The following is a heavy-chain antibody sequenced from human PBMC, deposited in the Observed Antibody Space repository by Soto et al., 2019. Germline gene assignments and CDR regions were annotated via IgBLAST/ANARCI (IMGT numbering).Heavy chain of an antibody. CDR2: IYYSGST. V-gene: IGHV4-59*08. Sequence: SETLSLTCTVSGGSISSYYWSWIRQPPGKGLEWIGYIYYSGSTNYNPSLKSRVTISVDTSKNQFSLKLSSVTAADTAVYYCARRGLTYCSGGSCYGGFDPWGQGTLVTVSS. CDR3: ARRGLTYCSGGSCYGGFDP. D-gene: IGHD2-15*01. J-gene: IGHJ5*02. CDR1: GGSISSYY.